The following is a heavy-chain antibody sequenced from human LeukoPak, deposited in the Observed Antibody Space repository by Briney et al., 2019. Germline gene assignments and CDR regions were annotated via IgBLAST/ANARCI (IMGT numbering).Heavy chain of an antibody. J-gene: IGHJ4*02. D-gene: IGHD3-3*01. CDR2: IKQDGSEK. CDR3: ARVRSINDFWSGYLKSSYFDY. CDR1: GFTFSSYW. V-gene: IGHV3-7*01. Sequence: GGSLRLSCAASGFTFSSYWMSWVRQAPGKGLEWVANIKQDGSEKYYADSVKGRFTISRDNAKNSLYLQMNSLRAEDTAVYYCARVRSINDFWSGYLKSSYFDYWGQGTLVTVSS.